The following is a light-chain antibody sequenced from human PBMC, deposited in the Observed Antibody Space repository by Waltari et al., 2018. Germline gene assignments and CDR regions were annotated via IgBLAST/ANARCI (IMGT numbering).Light chain of an antibody. CDR3: QKYSNYPWT. Sequence: DIQMTQFPATLYASVGDRVTITCRASQSISSWLAWYQQRPGKAPKVLISKTSSLESGVPSRFSCSESGTEFTLTNSSLQPDDFATYYCQKYSNYPWTFGQGTKVEVK. CDR2: KTS. CDR1: QSISSW. J-gene: IGKJ1*01. V-gene: IGKV1-5*03.